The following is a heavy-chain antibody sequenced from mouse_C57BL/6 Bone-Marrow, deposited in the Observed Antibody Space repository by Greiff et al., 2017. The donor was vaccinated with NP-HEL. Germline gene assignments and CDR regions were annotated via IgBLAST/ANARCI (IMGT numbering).Heavy chain of an antibody. V-gene: IGHV5-16*01. CDR3: ARGLLLRYFDV. J-gene: IGHJ1*03. CDR2: INYDGSST. D-gene: IGHD1-1*01. Sequence: EVKLVESEGGLVQPGSSMKLSCTASGFTFSDYYMAWVRQVPEKGLEWVANINYDGSSTYYLDSLKSRFIISRDNEKNILYLQMSSLKSEDTATYYCARGLLLRYFDVWGTGTTVTVSS. CDR1: GFTFSDYY.